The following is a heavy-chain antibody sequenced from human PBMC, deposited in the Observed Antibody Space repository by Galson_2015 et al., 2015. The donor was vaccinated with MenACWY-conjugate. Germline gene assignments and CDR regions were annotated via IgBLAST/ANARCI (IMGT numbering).Heavy chain of an antibody. Sequence: WIAWVRQMPGKGLEWMGLIDPVDSNTRYSPSFQGQVTISADKSISTAYLQWTSLRASDTAMYYCARHPPGGRGMDVWGQGTTVTVSS. V-gene: IGHV5-51*01. CDR1: W. CDR2: IDPVDSNT. CDR3: ARHPPGGRGMDV. J-gene: IGHJ6*02. D-gene: IGHD1-26*01.